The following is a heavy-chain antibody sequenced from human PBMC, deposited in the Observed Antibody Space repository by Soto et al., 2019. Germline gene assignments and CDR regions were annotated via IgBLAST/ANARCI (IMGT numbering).Heavy chain of an antibody. CDR1: GFTFSYG. D-gene: IGHD2-15*01. Sequence: VQLLESGGGLIQPGGSLRLSCAASGFTFSYGIHWLHQAPGKGLEWVAYISYDSSNKFYGDSVKGRFTISRDNSKNTQFLQMNSLRAEDTAVYYCAKLVIGYCSGNTCDDYWSQGTLVAVSS. CDR2: ISYDSSNK. CDR3: AKLVIGYCSGNTCDDY. V-gene: IGHV3-30*18. J-gene: IGHJ4*02.